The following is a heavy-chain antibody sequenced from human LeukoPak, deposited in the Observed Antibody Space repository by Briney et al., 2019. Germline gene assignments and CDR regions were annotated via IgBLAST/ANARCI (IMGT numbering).Heavy chain of an antibody. Sequence: GASVKVSCKASGGTFSSYAISWVRQAPGQGLEWMGGIIPIFGTANYAQKFQGRVTITADESTSTAYMELSSLRSEDTAVYYCARGSIYYDSSGYLHYWGPGTLVTVSS. CDR1: GGTFSSYA. D-gene: IGHD3-22*01. CDR2: IIPIFGTA. V-gene: IGHV1-69*13. J-gene: IGHJ4*02. CDR3: ARGSIYYDSSGYLHY.